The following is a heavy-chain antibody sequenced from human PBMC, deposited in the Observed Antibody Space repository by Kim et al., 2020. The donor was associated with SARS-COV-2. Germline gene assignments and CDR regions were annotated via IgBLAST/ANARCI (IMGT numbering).Heavy chain of an antibody. CDR3: AKDRGSIVGATSGSYY. D-gene: IGHD1-26*01. V-gene: IGHV3-23*01. Sequence: SVKGRFTISGDNAKNTLYLQMNSLRAEDTAVYYCAKDRGSIVGATSGSYYWCQGTLVTVSS. J-gene: IGHJ4*02.